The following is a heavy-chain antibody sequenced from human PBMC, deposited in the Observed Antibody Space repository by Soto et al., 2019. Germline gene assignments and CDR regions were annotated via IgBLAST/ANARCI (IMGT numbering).Heavy chain of an antibody. J-gene: IGHJ5*02. V-gene: IGHV3-23*01. D-gene: IGHD3-10*01. CDR2: ISGSGGST. CDR3: AKEERNRLWFGYESLWFDP. Sequence: QPGGSLRLSCAASGFTFSSYAMSWVRQAPGKGLEWVSAISGSGGSTYYADSVKGRFTISRDNSKNTLYLQMNSLRDEDTAVYYFAKEERNRLWFGYESLWFDPWGQGTLVTVSS. CDR1: GFTFSSYA.